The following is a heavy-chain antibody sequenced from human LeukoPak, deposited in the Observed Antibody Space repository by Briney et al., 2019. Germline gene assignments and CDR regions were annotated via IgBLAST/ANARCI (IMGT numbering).Heavy chain of an antibody. Sequence: SGTLSLTCTVSGGSISSTSYYWGWIRQPPGKGLEWIGSIYYTGSTYYNPSLNTRATMSVDTPKNQFSLKLSSGTAADTAVYYCARRLKVTEHFDYWGQGTLVTVSS. D-gene: IGHD2-21*02. V-gene: IGHV4-39*01. CDR2: IYYTGST. CDR3: ARRLKVTEHFDY. J-gene: IGHJ4*02. CDR1: GGSISSTSYY.